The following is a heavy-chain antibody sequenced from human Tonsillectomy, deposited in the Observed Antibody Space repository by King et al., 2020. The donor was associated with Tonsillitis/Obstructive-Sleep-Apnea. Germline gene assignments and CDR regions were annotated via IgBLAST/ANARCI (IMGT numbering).Heavy chain of an antibody. CDR1: AFPFSTYS. Sequence: VQLVESGGGLVKPGGSLRLSCAASAFPFSTYSMNWVRQAPGKGLGWVSSISSRSSYIYYADSLKGRFTISRDNTKNSLYLQMNSLRAEDTAVYYCARTRVREVITLDFDYWGQGTLVTVSS. CDR3: ARTRVREVITLDFDY. CDR2: ISSRSSYI. J-gene: IGHJ4*02. D-gene: IGHD3-10*01. V-gene: IGHV3-21*01.